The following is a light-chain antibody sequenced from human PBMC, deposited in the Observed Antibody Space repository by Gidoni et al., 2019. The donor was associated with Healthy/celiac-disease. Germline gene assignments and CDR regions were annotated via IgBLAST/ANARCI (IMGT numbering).Light chain of an antibody. CDR2: GAS. J-gene: IGKJ2*01. V-gene: IGKV3-20*01. CDR3: QQYGSSPLYT. CDR1: QSVSSSY. Sequence: EIVLTQSPGTRSLSPGERATLSCRARQSVSSSYLAWYQQKPGQAPRLLIYGASSRATGIPDRFSGSGSATDFTLTISRLEPEDFAVYYCQQYGSSPLYTFGQGTKLEIK.